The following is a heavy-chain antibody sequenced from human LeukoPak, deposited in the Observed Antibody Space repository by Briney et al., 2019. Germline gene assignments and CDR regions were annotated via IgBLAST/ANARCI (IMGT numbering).Heavy chain of an antibody. Sequence: GASVKVSCKAYGYTFTSYDINWVRQATGQGLEWMGWMNPNSGNTGNAQKFQGRVTITRNTSISTAYMELSSLRSEDTAVYYCALRRRYFWSGYWHYYYYMDVWGKGTTVTVSS. CDR1: GYTFTSYD. D-gene: IGHD3-3*01. V-gene: IGHV1-8*03. J-gene: IGHJ6*03. CDR2: MNPNSGNT. CDR3: ALRRRYFWSGYWHYYYYMDV.